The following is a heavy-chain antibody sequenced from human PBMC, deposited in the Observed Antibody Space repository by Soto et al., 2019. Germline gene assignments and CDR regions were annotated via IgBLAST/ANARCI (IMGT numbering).Heavy chain of an antibody. CDR3: GNLHTYGDYVDRRGGTYYFNS. V-gene: IGHV4-59*08. Sequence: PSETLSLTCTVSGGSISSYYWSWIRQPPGKGLEWIGYIYYSGSTNYNPSLKSRVTISVDTSKNQFSLKLSSVTAADTAVYYCGNLHTYGDYVDRRGGTYYFNSGGQEPRVTFSS. J-gene: IGHJ4*02. CDR1: GGSISSYY. CDR2: IYYSGST. D-gene: IGHD4-17*01.